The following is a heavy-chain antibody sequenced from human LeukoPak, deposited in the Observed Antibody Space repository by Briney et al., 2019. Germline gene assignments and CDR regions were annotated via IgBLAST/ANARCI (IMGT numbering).Heavy chain of an antibody. V-gene: IGHV3-7*01. D-gene: IGHD1-26*01. CDR2: IKEDGSEK. Sequence: HPGGSLRLSCAASGFTVSSNYMSWVRQAPGRGLEWVANIKEDGSEKFYVDSVKGRFTISRDNAKNSLFLQMTSLRAEDTALYYCAPEVWELQGASDIWGQGTMVTVSS. CDR3: APEVWELQGASDI. CDR1: GFTVSSNY. J-gene: IGHJ3*02.